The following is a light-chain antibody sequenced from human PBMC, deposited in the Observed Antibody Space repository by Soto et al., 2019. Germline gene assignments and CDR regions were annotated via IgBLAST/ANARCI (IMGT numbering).Light chain of an antibody. Sequence: EIILRQSPATLSVSPGERVTLSCRATQNVDTNLAWYQQKPGQSPRLLIHGASTRATGVAARFSGSGSGTESTLTISSLQSEDFAVYYCQQYNNWPPVTFGQGTKVDI. V-gene: IGKV3-15*01. CDR2: GAS. CDR3: QQYNNWPPVT. J-gene: IGKJ1*01. CDR1: QNVDTN.